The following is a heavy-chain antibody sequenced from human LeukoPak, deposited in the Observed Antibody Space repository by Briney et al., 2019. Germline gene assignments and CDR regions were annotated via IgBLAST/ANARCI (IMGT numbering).Heavy chain of an antibody. CDR1: GFTFSSYG. CDR3: AKEGPQGDYDY. V-gene: IGHV3-30*18. CDR2: ISYDGSNK. Sequence: GGSLRLSCAASGFTFSSYGMHWVRQAPGKGLEWVAVISYDGSNKYYADSVKGRFTISRDNSKNTLYLQMNSLRAEDTAVYYCAKEGPQGDYDYWGQGTLVTVSS. J-gene: IGHJ4*02.